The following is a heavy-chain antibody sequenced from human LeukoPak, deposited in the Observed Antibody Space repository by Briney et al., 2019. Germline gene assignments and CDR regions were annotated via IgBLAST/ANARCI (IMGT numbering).Heavy chain of an antibody. V-gene: IGHV3-15*01. J-gene: IGHJ4*02. CDR2: IKSNTDGGTT. CDR1: GFTFSNAW. CDR3: TTAPLDY. Sequence: GGSLRLSCAASGFTFSNAWMSWVRQAPGKGLEWVGRIKSNTDGGTTDYAAPVKGKFTISRDDSKNTLYLQMNSLKTEDTAVYYCTTAPLDYWGQGTLVTVSS.